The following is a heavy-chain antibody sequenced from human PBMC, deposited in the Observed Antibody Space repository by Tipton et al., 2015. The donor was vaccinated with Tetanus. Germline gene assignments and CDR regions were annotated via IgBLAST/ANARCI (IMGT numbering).Heavy chain of an antibody. CDR3: AGERFVEGLGPLDC. Sequence: SLRLSCTASGFTFSTHGMHWVRQAPGKGLEWVALVWYDGTRKYYTESVEGRFTISRDNSQNTLYLQMDSLRVEDTATYFCAGERFVEGLGPLDCRGQGTLVPGSP. J-gene: IGHJ4*02. CDR2: VWYDGTRK. V-gene: IGHV3-33*01. D-gene: IGHD3-3*01. CDR1: GFTFSTHG.